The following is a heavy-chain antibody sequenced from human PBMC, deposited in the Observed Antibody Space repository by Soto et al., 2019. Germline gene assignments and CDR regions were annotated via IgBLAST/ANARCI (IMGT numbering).Heavy chain of an antibody. CDR2: ISSSSSYI. V-gene: IGHV3-21*01. Sequence: GGSLRLSCAASGFTFSSYSMNWVRQAPGKGLEWVSSISSSSSYIYYADSVKGRFTISRDNAKNSLYLQMNSLRAEDTAVYYCARDPLYEHAFDIWGQGTMVTVSS. CDR3: ARDPLYEHAFDI. J-gene: IGHJ3*02. D-gene: IGHD2-8*01. CDR1: GFTFSSYS.